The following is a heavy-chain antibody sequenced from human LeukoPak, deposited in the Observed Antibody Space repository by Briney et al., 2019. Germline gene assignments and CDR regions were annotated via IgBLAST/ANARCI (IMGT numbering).Heavy chain of an antibody. V-gene: IGHV3-23*01. D-gene: IGHD5-18*01. CDR3: AKVEEPSGHSYGPLDYYYYYGMDV. Sequence: GGSLRLSCAASGFTFSSYAMSWVRQAPGKGLEWVSATSGSGGSTYYADSVKGRFTISRDNSKNTLYLQMNSLRAEDTAVYYCAKVEEPSGHSYGPLDYYYYYGMDVWGQGTTVTVSS. CDR1: GFTFSSYA. J-gene: IGHJ6*02. CDR2: TSGSGGST.